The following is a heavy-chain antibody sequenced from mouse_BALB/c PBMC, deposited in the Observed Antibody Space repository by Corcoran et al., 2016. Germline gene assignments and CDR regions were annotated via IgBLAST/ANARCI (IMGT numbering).Heavy chain of an antibody. D-gene: IGHD2-10*02. CDR1: GYTFTNYY. Sequence: QIQLQQSGPELVKPGASVKISCKASGYTFTNYYINWVKQKPGQGLEWIGWIYPGGGNTKYNEKFKGKATLTVDTSSSTAYMQLSSLTSEDTAVYFCARGYGNYYFDYWGQGTTLTVSS. CDR3: ARGYGNYYFDY. CDR2: IYPGGGNT. J-gene: IGHJ2*01. V-gene: IGHV1-84*02.